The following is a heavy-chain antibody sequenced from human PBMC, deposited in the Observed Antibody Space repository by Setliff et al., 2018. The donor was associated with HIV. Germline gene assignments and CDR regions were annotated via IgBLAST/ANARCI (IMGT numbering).Heavy chain of an antibody. D-gene: IGHD3-9*01. Sequence: SETLSLTCTVSGGSMSNYYGSWIRQPPGKGLEWIASIQYSDSSHYNPSLQSRVTISVDTSTKQFSLYLRSVNETDTAVYYCARSGYTLGFYWVFCAFGVWGQGKLVTVSS. CDR2: IQYSDSS. CDR3: ARSGYTLGFYWVFCAFGV. J-gene: IGHJ3*01. CDR1: GGSMSNYY. V-gene: IGHV4-59*01.